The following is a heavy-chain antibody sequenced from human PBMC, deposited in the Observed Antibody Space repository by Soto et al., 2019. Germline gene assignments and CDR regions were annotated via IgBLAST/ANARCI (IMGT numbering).Heavy chain of an antibody. V-gene: IGHV4-31*03. CDR1: GYFITAGGYY. D-gene: IGHD6-19*01. CDR2: FYSSGSI. Sequence: LSLTCFVSGYFITAGGYYWSWIRHHPGKGLEWIGSFYSSGSIIYNPSLRSRVSISGDTSSNQFSMSLTSVTAADPARYYCARMYSSGSGWFHPWGQGTLVTVSS. CDR3: ARMYSSGSGWFHP. J-gene: IGHJ5*02.